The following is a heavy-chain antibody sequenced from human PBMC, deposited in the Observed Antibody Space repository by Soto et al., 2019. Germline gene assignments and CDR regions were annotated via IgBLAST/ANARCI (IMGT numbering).Heavy chain of an antibody. D-gene: IGHD3-10*01. CDR3: AKDPGGYFGSGSYIYFDY. J-gene: IGHJ4*02. Sequence: GGSLRLSCAASGFTFGGHAMSWVRQAAGKGLEWVSTVSGGGGTTYYAESVKGRFTISRDNSKNTLYLQMSSLRAEDTAVYYCAKDPGGYFGSGSYIYFDYWGQGTLVTVSS. CDR1: GFTFGGHA. CDR2: VSGGGGTT. V-gene: IGHV3-23*01.